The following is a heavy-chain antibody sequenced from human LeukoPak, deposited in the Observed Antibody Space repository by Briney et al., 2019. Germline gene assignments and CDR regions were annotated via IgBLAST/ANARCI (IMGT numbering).Heavy chain of an antibody. D-gene: IGHD5-24*01. CDR1: GYSFTSYW. Sequence: GESLKISCKGSGYSFTSYWISWVRQMPGKGLEWMGRIDPSDSYTNYSPSFQGHVTISADKSISTAYLQWSSLKASDTAMFYCARHRGRDGSAYYFDYCGEGTLFSVSS. J-gene: IGHJ4*02. CDR3: ARHRGRDGSAYYFDY. CDR2: IDPSDSYT. V-gene: IGHV5-10-1*01.